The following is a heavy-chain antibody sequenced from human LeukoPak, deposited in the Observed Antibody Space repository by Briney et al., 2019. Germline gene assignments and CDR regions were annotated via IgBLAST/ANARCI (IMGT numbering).Heavy chain of an antibody. CDR1: GFTFSSYA. CDR3: AKVWDTYYYDSSGSFDY. V-gene: IGHV3-23*01. Sequence: PGGSLRLSCAASGFTFSSYAMSWVRQAPGKGLEWVSAISSSGGSTYYADSVKGRFTISKDNSKHTLYLQMNSLRADDTAVYYCAKVWDTYYYDSSGSFDYWGQGTLVTVSS. CDR2: ISSSGGST. D-gene: IGHD3-22*01. J-gene: IGHJ4*02.